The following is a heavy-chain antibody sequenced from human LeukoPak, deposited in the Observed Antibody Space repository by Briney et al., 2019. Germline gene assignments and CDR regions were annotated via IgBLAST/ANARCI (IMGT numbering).Heavy chain of an antibody. CDR1: GFTFSSYW. CDR3: ARARGYCSSTSCYYYYGMDV. V-gene: IGHV3-74*01. Sequence: GGSLRLSCAASGFTFSSYWMHWVHQAPGKGLVWVSRINSDGSSTSYADSVKGRFTISRDNAKNTLYLQMNSLRAEDTAVYYCARARGYCSSTSCYYYYGMDVWGQGTTVTVSS. CDR2: INSDGSST. J-gene: IGHJ6*02. D-gene: IGHD2-2*01.